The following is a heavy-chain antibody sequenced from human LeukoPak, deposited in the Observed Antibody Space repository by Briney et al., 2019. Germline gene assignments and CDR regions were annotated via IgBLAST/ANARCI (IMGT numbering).Heavy chain of an antibody. V-gene: IGHV4-59*01. Sequence: PSETLSLTCTVSGGSISSYYWSWIRQPPGKGLEWIGYIYYSGSTNYNPSLKSRVTISVDTSKNQFSLKLSSVTAADTAVYYCARFDAHIGDFDYWGQGTLVTVSS. D-gene: IGHD2-15*01. CDR3: ARFDAHIGDFDY. CDR2: IYYSGST. J-gene: IGHJ4*02. CDR1: GGSISSYY.